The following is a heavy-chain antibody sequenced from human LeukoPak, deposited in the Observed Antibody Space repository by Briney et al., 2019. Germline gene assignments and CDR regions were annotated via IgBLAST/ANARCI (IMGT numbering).Heavy chain of an antibody. CDR1: GFTFDDYG. D-gene: IGHD6-19*01. CDR3: ARGSSVAGNPGAFDI. CDR2: INWNGGST. Sequence: PGGSLRLSCAASGFTFDDYGMSWVRQAPGQGLEWISGINWNGGSTGYADSVKGRFTISRDNAKNTLYLQMNSLRAEDTALYYCARGSSVAGNPGAFDIWGQGTMVTVSS. V-gene: IGHV3-20*04. J-gene: IGHJ3*02.